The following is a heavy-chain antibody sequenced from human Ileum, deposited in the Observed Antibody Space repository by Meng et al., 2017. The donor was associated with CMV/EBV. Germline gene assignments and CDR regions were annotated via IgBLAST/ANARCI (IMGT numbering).Heavy chain of an antibody. J-gene: IGHJ4*02. V-gene: IGHV1-69*02. Sequence: SVKVSCKASGDSLSKYTLSWVRQAPGQGLEWMGRIIPTLEIANYAQNFEGRVTITADKSTSTAYMELSRLRSDDTAVYYCARQGYCSSTSCIDYWGQGTLVTVSS. D-gene: IGHD2-2*01. CDR1: GDSLSKYT. CDR3: ARQGYCSSTSCIDY. CDR2: IIPTLEIA.